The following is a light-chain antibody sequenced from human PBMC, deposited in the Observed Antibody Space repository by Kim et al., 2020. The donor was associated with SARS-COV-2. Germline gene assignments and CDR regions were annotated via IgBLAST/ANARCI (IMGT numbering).Light chain of an antibody. CDR1: SGSIASNY. Sequence: KTVTISCTRISGSIASNYVQWYQQRPGSSPPTVIYEDNQRPSGVPDRFSGSIDSSSNSASLPISGLKTEDEADYYCQSYDSSNQVFGGGTQLTVL. CDR2: EDN. CDR3: QSYDSSNQV. V-gene: IGLV6-57*01. J-gene: IGLJ3*02.